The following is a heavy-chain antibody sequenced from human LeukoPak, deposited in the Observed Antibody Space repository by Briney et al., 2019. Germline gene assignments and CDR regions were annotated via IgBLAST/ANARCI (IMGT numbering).Heavy chain of an antibody. D-gene: IGHD1-26*01. CDR3: ASGLGDTTD. J-gene: IGHJ4*02. CDR1: GFTFSGYR. V-gene: IGHV3-21*01. Sequence: GGSLRLSCAASGFTFSGYRMNWVRQAPGKGLEWVSSISSSSSYIYYADSVKGRFTISRDNAKKSLYVQINRLRAGDRPVYYCASGLGDTTDWGQGTLVTVSS. CDR2: ISSSSSYI.